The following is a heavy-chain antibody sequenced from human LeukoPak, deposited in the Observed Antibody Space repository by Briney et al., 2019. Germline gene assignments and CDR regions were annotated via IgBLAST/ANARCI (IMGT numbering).Heavy chain of an antibody. Sequence: ASVKVSCKASGYTFTSYAMHWVRQAPGQRLEWMGWINAGNGNTKYSQKFQGRVTITRDTSASTAYMELSSLRSEDTAVYYCARVEGSGWPFDYWGQGTLVTVSS. CDR2: INAGNGNT. D-gene: IGHD6-19*01. CDR3: ARVEGSGWPFDY. V-gene: IGHV1-3*01. CDR1: GYTFTSYA. J-gene: IGHJ4*02.